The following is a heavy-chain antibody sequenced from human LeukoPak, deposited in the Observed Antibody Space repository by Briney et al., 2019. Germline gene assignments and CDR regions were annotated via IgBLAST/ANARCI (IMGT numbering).Heavy chain of an antibody. V-gene: IGHV4-59*01. CDR1: GGSISSYY. D-gene: IGHD2-2*01. CDR3: ARVRQYQLLTTLDY. Sequence: PSETLSLTCTVSGGSISSYYWSWIRQPPGKGLEWIGYIYYSGSTNYNPSLKSRVTISVDTSKNQFSLKLSSVTAADTAVYYCARVRQYQLLTTLDYWGQGTLVTVSS. J-gene: IGHJ4*02. CDR2: IYYSGST.